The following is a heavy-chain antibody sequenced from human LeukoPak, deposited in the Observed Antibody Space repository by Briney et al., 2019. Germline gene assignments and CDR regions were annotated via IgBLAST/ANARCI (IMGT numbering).Heavy chain of an antibody. J-gene: IGHJ5*02. D-gene: IGHD3-22*01. CDR3: ARGDSSGSNCFDA. CDR1: GGSISSDY. Sequence: SETLSLTCTVSGGSISSDYWNWIRQPPGRGLEWIGCIFHSGSTKYNPSLKSRVTRSLDTSKNQFSLKVSSVTAADTAVYYCARGDSSGSNCFDAWGQGTLVTVSS. V-gene: IGHV4-59*01. CDR2: IFHSGST.